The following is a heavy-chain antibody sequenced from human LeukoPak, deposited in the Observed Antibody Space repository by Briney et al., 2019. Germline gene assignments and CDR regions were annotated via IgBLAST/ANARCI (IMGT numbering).Heavy chain of an antibody. J-gene: IGHJ4*02. CDR3: ATDGPYGYGNFVY. V-gene: IGHV1-2*02. CDR1: GYTFTGYY. Sequence: ASVKVSCKASGYTFTGYYMHWVRQAPGQGLEWMGWINPNSGGTNYAQKFRGRVTMTEDTSTDTAYMELSSLRSEDTAVYYCATDGPYGYGNFVYWGQGTLVTVSS. D-gene: IGHD5-18*01. CDR2: INPNSGGT.